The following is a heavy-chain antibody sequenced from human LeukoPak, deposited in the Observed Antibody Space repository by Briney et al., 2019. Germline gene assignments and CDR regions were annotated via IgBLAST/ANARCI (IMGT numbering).Heavy chain of an antibody. Sequence: PSETLSLTCAVSGVSITTTDFDWAWIRQPPGQGFEWIATISSSGKAYYYPSLMSRVTISVNTSKNQFSLDVTSVTAADTGLFYCARFKGGPGFDYWGRGILVIVS. D-gene: IGHD1-26*01. J-gene: IGHJ4*02. CDR3: ARFKGGPGFDY. V-gene: IGHV4-39*01. CDR2: ISSSGKA. CDR1: GVSITTTDFD.